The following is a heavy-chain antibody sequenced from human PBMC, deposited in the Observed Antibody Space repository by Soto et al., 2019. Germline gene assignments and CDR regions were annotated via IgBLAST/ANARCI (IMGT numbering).Heavy chain of an antibody. CDR2: IIPILGIA. CDR1: GGTFSSYT. J-gene: IGHJ6*02. V-gene: IGHV1-69*02. CDR3: ARGIAAAGSYYYGLDV. D-gene: IGHD6-13*01. Sequence: QVQLVQSGAEVKKPGSSVKVSCKASGGTFSSYTISWVRQAPGQGLEWMGRIIPILGIANYAQKFQGRVTITADKSTSTAYMELSSLRSEYTAVYYCARGIAAAGSYYYGLDVLGQGTTVTVSS.